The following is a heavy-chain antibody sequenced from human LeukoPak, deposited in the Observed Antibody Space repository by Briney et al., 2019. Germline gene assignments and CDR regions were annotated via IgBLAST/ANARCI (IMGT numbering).Heavy chain of an antibody. CDR3: ARSLRITMVRGVIGFGY. CDR1: GYTFTSYD. Sequence: ASVKVSCKASGYTFTSYDIDWVRQATGQGLEWMGWMNPNSGNTGYARKFQGRVTMTRNTSISTAYMELSSLRSEDTAVYYCARSLRITMVRGVIGFGYWGQGTLVTVSS. V-gene: IGHV1-8*01. J-gene: IGHJ4*02. CDR2: MNPNSGNT. D-gene: IGHD3-10*01.